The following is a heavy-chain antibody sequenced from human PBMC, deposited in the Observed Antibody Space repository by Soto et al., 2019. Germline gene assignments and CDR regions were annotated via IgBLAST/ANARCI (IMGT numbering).Heavy chain of an antibody. CDR1: GFTFSSYW. CDR2: IKQDGSEK. J-gene: IGHJ4*02. D-gene: IGHD1-26*01. V-gene: IGHV3-7*01. CDR3: ARGHSGTYYRAFDY. Sequence: GGSLRVSCAASGFTFSSYWMSWVRQAPGKGLEWVANIKQDGSEKYYVDSVKGRFTISRDNAKNSLYLQMNSLRAEDTAVYYCARGHSGTYYRAFDYWGQGTLVTVSS.